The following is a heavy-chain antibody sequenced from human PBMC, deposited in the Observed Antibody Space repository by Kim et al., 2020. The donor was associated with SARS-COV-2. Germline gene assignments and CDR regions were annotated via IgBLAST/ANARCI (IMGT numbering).Heavy chain of an antibody. D-gene: IGHD6-13*01. J-gene: IGHJ6*02. Sequence: SRVTISVDTSKNQFSLKLSSVTAADTAVYYCAREIVAAAYNNYYYYGMDVWGQGTTVTVSS. V-gene: IGHV4-31*02. CDR3: AREIVAAAYNNYYYYGMDV.